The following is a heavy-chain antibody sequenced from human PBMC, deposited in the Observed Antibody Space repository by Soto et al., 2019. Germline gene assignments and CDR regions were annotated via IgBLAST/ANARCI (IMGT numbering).Heavy chain of an antibody. CDR3: ARDCTGGSCFCIY. Sequence: ASVKVSCKASDYTLTNYAISWVRQAPGQGPEWMGWINTYNGNSNYAQKFQGRVTMTTDTSTNTAYMELRSLTSDDTAVYYCARDCTGGSCFCIYWGQGTLVTVSS. CDR2: INTYNGNS. CDR1: DYTLTNYA. J-gene: IGHJ4*02. D-gene: IGHD2-15*01. V-gene: IGHV1-18*01.